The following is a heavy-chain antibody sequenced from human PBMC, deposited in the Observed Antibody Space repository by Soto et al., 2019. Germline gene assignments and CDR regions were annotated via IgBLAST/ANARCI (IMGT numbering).Heavy chain of an antibody. CDR2: ISGSGDST. CDR3: AKDSLQGGNRGNYFDY. Sequence: EVQLLESGGDLVQPGGSLRLSCAASGFSFSNYALNWVRQSPGRGLEWVSGISGSGDSTYYADSVKGRFTISRDTSKNTMYLQMNSLRAEDTAVYYCAKDSLQGGNRGNYFDYWGQGTLVTVSS. CDR1: GFSFSNYA. J-gene: IGHJ4*02. V-gene: IGHV3-23*01. D-gene: IGHD5-18*01.